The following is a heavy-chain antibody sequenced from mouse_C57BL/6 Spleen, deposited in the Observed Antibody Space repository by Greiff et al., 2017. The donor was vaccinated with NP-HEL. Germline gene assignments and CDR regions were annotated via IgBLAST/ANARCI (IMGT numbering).Heavy chain of an antibody. Sequence: VQLQQSGPELVKPGASVKISCKASGYTFTDYYMNWVKQSHGKSLEWIGDINPNNGGTSYNQKFKGKATLTVDKSSSTAYMELRSLTSEDSAVYYCAREGLYYYGSSYGFAYWGQGTLVTVSA. CDR2: INPNNGGT. CDR1: GYTFTDYY. V-gene: IGHV1-26*01. CDR3: AREGLYYYGSSYGFAY. J-gene: IGHJ3*01. D-gene: IGHD1-1*01.